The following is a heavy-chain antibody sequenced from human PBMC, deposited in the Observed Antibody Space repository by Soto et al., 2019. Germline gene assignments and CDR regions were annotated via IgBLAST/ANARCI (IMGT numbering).Heavy chain of an antibody. V-gene: IGHV4-39*02. J-gene: IGHJ4*02. D-gene: IGHD5-18*01. CDR3: ARDKEVTDSGFDY. CDR2: IYYSGST. Sequence: SETLSLTCTVSGGSISSSEYYWGWIRQPPGKGLEWIGSIYYSGSTYYNPSLKSRVTISIASSKKEFSLKLTSVTAADTAVYYCARDKEVTDSGFDYWGRGTLVTVSS. CDR1: GGSISSSEYY.